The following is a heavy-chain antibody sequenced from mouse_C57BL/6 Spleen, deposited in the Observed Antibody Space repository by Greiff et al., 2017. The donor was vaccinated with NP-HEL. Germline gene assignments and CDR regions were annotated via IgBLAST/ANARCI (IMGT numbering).Heavy chain of an antibody. J-gene: IGHJ1*03. CDR3: AREGYYGSSYNWYFDV. CDR1: GYTFTSYW. V-gene: IGHV1-52*01. Sequence: QVQLQQPGAELVRPGSSVKLSCKASGYTFTSYWMHWVKQRPIQGLEWIGNIDPSDSETHYNQKFKDKATLTVDKSSSTAYMQLSSLTSEDSAVYYCAREGYYGSSYNWYFDVWGTGTTVTVSS. D-gene: IGHD1-1*01. CDR2: IDPSDSET.